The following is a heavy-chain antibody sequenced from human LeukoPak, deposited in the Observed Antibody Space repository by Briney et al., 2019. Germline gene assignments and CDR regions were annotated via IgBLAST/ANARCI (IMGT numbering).Heavy chain of an antibody. CDR1: GLTFNNYG. J-gene: IGHJ4*02. CDR3: ARVPGILTGYYYY. Sequence: GKSLRLSCAASGLTFNNYGMHWVRQAPGKGLEWVAVISYDGRNKHYPDSVKGRFTISRDNSKNTLYLQMNSLRAEDTAVYYCARVPGILTGYYYYWGQGTLVTVSS. D-gene: IGHD3-9*01. CDR2: ISYDGRNK. V-gene: IGHV3-30*03.